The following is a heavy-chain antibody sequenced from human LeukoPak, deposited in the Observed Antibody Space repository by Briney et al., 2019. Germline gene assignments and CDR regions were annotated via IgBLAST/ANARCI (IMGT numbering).Heavy chain of an antibody. J-gene: IGHJ5*02. CDR1: GGSISSYY. CDR2: IYYSGST. V-gene: IGHV4-59*01. D-gene: IGHD3-10*02. CDR3: VRVMLGTPNWFDP. Sequence: TTSETLSLTCTVSGGSISSYYWSWIRQPPGKGLEWIGYIYYSGSTNYNPSLKSRVTISVDTSKNQFSLKPSSVTAADTAVYYCVRVMLGTPNWFDPWGQGTLVTVSS.